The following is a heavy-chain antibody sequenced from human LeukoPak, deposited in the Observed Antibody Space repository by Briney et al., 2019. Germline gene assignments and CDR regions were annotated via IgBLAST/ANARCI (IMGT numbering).Heavy chain of an antibody. V-gene: IGHV1-8*01. CDR3: ARVGWYSSSPQLDY. J-gene: IGHJ4*02. Sequence: ASVKLSCKASGYTFTSYDINWVRQATGQGHERMGWMNPNSGNTGYAQKFQGRVTMTRNTSISTAYMELSSLRSEDTAVYYCARVGWYSSSPQLDYWGQGTLVTVSS. CDR2: MNPNSGNT. D-gene: IGHD6-6*01. CDR1: GYTFTSYD.